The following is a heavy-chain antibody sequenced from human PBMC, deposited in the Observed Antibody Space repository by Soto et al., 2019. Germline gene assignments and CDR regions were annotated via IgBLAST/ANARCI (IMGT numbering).Heavy chain of an antibody. CDR1: GGSISSSSYY. CDR2: IYYSGST. D-gene: IGHD1-26*01. Sequence: SETLSLTCTVSGGSISSSSYYWGWIRQPPGKGLEWIGSIYYSGSTYYNPSLKSRVTISVDTSKNQFSLKLSSVTAADTAVYYCAGRYSGSYYWFDPWGQGTLVTVSS. CDR3: AGRYSGSYYWFDP. J-gene: IGHJ5*02. V-gene: IGHV4-39*01.